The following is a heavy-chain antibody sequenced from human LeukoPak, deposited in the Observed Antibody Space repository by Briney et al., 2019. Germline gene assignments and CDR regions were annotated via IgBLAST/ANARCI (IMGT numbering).Heavy chain of an antibody. D-gene: IGHD5-12*01. J-gene: IGHJ6*03. V-gene: IGHV1-69*05. Sequence: SVKVSCKASGGTFSSYAISWVRQAPGQGLEWMGRIIPIFGTANYAQKFQGRVTITTDDSTSTAYMELSSLRSEDTAVYYCARDRRGYSGYDLNFYYYMDVWGKGTTVTVSS. CDR2: IIPIFGTA. CDR1: GGTFSSYA. CDR3: ARDRRGYSGYDLNFYYYMDV.